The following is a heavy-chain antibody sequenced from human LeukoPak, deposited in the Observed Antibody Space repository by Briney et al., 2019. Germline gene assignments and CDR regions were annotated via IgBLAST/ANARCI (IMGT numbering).Heavy chain of an antibody. CDR3: ARGRHCSGGRCYSDFDS. J-gene: IGHJ4*02. Sequence: GGSLRLSCAASGFTFSSYDMHWVRQATGKGLEWVSAIGTAGDTYYPGSVKGRFTISRENAKNSLYLQMNSLRAGDTAVYYCARGRHCSGGRCYSDFDSWGQGTLVTVSS. CDR1: GFTFSSYD. CDR2: IGTAGDT. V-gene: IGHV3-13*04. D-gene: IGHD2-15*01.